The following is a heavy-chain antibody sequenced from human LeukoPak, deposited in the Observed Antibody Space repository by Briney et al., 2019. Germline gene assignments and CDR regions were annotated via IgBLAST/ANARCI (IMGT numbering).Heavy chain of an antibody. CDR2: ISAYNGNT. CDR3: ARYPLQQWLVPEDY. J-gene: IGHJ4*02. V-gene: IGHV1-18*01. Sequence: ASVKVSCKASGYSFTSYGISWVRQAPGQGLEWMEWISAYNGNTNYAQKLQGRVTMTTDTSTSTAYMELRSLRSDDTAVYYCARYPLQQWLVPEDYWGQGTLVTVSS. CDR1: GYSFTSYG. D-gene: IGHD6-19*01.